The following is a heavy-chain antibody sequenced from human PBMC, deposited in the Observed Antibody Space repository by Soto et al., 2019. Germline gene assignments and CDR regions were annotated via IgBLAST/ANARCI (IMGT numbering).Heavy chain of an antibody. CDR3: ARVYDFWSGYYYPYCMDV. V-gene: IGHV3-30-3*01. D-gene: IGHD3-3*01. Sequence: SLRLSCAASGFTFSSYAMHWVRQAPGKGLEWVAVISYDGSNKNHADTVKGRFTISRDNSKNTLYLQMNSLRAEDTAVYYCARVYDFWSGYYYPYCMDVWGQGTTVTVSS. CDR1: GFTFSSYA. J-gene: IGHJ6*02. CDR2: ISYDGSNK.